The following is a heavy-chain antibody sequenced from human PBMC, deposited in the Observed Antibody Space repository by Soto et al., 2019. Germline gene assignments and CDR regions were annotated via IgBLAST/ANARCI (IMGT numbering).Heavy chain of an antibody. V-gene: IGHV3-30-3*01. J-gene: IGHJ3*02. CDR2: ISYDGSNK. D-gene: IGHD6-13*01. CDR3: ARADLQLSGGDAFDI. CDR1: GFTFSSYA. Sequence: QVQLVESGGGVVQPGRSLRLSCAASGFTFSSYAMHWVRQAPGKGLEWVAVISYDGSNKYYADSVKGRFTIPRDNPENTLYLQMSSLRAEDTAVYYCARADLQLSGGDAFDIWGQGTMVTVSS.